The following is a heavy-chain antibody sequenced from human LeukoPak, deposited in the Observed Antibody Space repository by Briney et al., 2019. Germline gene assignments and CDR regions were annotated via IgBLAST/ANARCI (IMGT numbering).Heavy chain of an antibody. CDR3: ARGVLPAAMRGVGDAFDI. D-gene: IGHD2-2*01. V-gene: IGHV1-2*04. CDR2: INPNSGGT. J-gene: IGHJ3*02. Sequence: ASVRVSCKASGYTFTGYYMHWVRQAPGQGLEWMGWINPNSGGTNYAQKFQGWVTMTRDTSISTAYMELSRLRSDDTAVYYCARGVLPAAMRGVGDAFDIWGQGTMVTVSS. CDR1: GYTFTGYY.